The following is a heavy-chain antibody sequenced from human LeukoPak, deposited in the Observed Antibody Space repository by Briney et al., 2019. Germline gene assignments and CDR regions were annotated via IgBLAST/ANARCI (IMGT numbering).Heavy chain of an antibody. CDR2: IYTSGST. D-gene: IGHD2-21*02. CDR3: ARDGLGGDCYSARCYWFDP. J-gene: IGHJ5*02. CDR1: GGSISSYY. V-gene: IGHV4-4*07. Sequence: PSETLSLTCTVSGGSISSYYWSWIRQPAGKGLEWIGRIYTSGSTNYNPSLKSRVTMSVNTSKNQFSLKLSSVTAADTAVYYCARDGLGGDCYSARCYWFDPWGQGTLVTVSS.